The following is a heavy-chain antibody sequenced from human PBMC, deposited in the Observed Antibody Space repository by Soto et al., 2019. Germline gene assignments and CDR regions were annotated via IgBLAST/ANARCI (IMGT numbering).Heavy chain of an antibody. V-gene: IGHV1-69*12. Sequence: QVQLVQSGAEVKKPGSSVKVTCKASGGTFSSNAISWVRQAPGQGLEWMGGIIPIFGTAHYAQKFQGRVTITADESTSTASMELSSLKSEDTAVYYCATVGRGYSSAPRFDLEFWGQGTLVTVSS. J-gene: IGHJ4*02. CDR1: GGTFSSNA. D-gene: IGHD5-18*01. CDR2: IIPIFGTA. CDR3: ATVGRGYSSAPRFDLEF.